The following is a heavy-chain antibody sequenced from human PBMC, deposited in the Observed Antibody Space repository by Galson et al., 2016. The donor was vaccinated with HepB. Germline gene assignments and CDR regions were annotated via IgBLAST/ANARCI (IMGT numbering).Heavy chain of an antibody. CDR3: AREWELGGYFAY. CDR1: EFTFNNCP. Sequence: SLRLSCAASEFTFNNCPLHWVRHAPGKGLESVAVLSHDGVAKFYADSVRARFTISRDKSKTTVYLQMDGLSAEDTAVYYCAREWELGGYFAYWGQGTLVTVSS. D-gene: IGHD1-26*01. V-gene: IGHV3-30-3*01. J-gene: IGHJ4*02. CDR2: LSHDGVAK.